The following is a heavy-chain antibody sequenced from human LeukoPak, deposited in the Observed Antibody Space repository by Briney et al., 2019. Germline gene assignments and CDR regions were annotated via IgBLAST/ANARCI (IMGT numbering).Heavy chain of an antibody. Sequence: PGGSLRLSCAVSGFTFSSYAMSWVRQAPGKGLEWVSVISGSGYTTYYADSVKGRFTISRDNSKDTLYQQMNSLRVEDTAVYYCAKDLTVTRGFYFDYWGQGILVSVSS. D-gene: IGHD3-3*01. CDR1: GFTFSSYA. CDR2: ISGSGYTT. CDR3: AKDLTVTRGFYFDY. V-gene: IGHV3-23*01. J-gene: IGHJ4*02.